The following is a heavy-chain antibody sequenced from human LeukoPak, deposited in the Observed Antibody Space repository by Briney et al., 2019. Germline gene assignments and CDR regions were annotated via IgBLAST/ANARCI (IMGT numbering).Heavy chain of an antibody. CDR1: GFTFSNAW. J-gene: IGHJ3*02. CDR2: IKSKTDGGTT. D-gene: IGHD2-15*01. Sequence: PGGSLRLSCAASGFTFSNAWMSWVRQAPGKGLEWVGRIKSKTDGGTTDYAAPVKGRFTISRDDSKNTLYLQMNSLKTEDTAVYYCTTDLLRVVVSLDAFDIWGQGTMVTVSS. CDR3: TTDLLRVVVSLDAFDI. V-gene: IGHV3-15*01.